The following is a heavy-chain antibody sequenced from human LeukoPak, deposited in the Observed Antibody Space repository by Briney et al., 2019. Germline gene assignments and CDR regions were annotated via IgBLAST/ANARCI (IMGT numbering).Heavy chain of an antibody. J-gene: IGHJ4*02. CDR2: ISSSSSTI. D-gene: IGHD3-22*01. Sequence: GGSLRLSCAASGFTFSSYSMNWVRQAPGKGLEWVSYISSSSSTIYYADSVKGRFTISRDNAKNSLYLQMNSMRAEDTAVYYCARDKYYYDSSGYSSFDYWGQGTLVTVSS. CDR1: GFTFSSYS. CDR3: ARDKYYYDSSGYSSFDY. V-gene: IGHV3-48*01.